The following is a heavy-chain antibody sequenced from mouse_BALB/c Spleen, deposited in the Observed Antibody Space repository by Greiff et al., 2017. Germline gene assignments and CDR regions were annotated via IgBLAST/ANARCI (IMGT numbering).Heavy chain of an antibody. Sequence: GGVLVQPGGSMKLSCVASGFTFSNYWMNWVRQSPEKGLEWVAEIRLKSNNYATHYAESVKGRFTISRDDSKSSVYLQMNNLRAEDTGIYYCTRPGTGWFAYWGQGTLVTVSA. V-gene: IGHV6-6*02. CDR1: GFTFSNYW. J-gene: IGHJ3*01. CDR2: IRLKSNNYAT. D-gene: IGHD4-1*01. CDR3: TRPGTGWFAY.